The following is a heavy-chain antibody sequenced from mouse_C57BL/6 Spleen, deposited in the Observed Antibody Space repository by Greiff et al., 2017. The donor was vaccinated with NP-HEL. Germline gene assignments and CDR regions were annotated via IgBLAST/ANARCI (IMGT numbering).Heavy chain of an antibody. CDR2: IYPGDGDT. Sequence: QVTLKVSGAELVKPGASVKISCKASGYAFSSYWMNWVKQRPGKGLEWIGQIYPGDGDTNYNGKFKGKATLTADKSSSTAYMQLSSLTSEDSAVYFCASKGYGYDDAMDYWGQGTSVTVSS. J-gene: IGHJ4*01. D-gene: IGHD2-2*01. V-gene: IGHV1-80*01. CDR1: GYAFSSYW. CDR3: ASKGYGYDDAMDY.